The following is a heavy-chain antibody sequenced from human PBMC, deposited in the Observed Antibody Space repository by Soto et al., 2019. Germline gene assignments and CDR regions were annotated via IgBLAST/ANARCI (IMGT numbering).Heavy chain of an antibody. D-gene: IGHD1-26*01. CDR3: ARHGRGVGARPLDY. CDR1: GFSLSNARMG. J-gene: IGHJ4*02. V-gene: IGHV2-26*01. Sequence: QVTLKESGPVLVKPAETLTLTCTVSGFSLSNARMGVSWIRQPPGKALERLSHIFSNDEKSYSTSLKSRLTISKDTSKSQVVLTMTNMDPVDTATYYCARHGRGVGARPLDYWGQGTLVTVSS. CDR2: IFSNDEK.